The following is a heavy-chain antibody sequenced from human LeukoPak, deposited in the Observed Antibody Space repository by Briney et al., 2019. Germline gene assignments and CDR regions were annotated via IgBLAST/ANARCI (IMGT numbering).Heavy chain of an antibody. CDR1: GFTFSSYA. Sequence: GRSLRLSCSASGFTFSSYAMHWVRQAPGKGLEYVSAISSNGGSTYYADSVKGRFTISRDNSKNTLYLQMSSLRAEDTAVYYCVKDYYDSSGYYSMLSKYYYYGMDVWGQGTTVTVSS. CDR2: ISSNGGST. V-gene: IGHV3-64D*09. J-gene: IGHJ6*02. D-gene: IGHD3-22*01. CDR3: VKDYYDSSGYYSMLSKYYYYGMDV.